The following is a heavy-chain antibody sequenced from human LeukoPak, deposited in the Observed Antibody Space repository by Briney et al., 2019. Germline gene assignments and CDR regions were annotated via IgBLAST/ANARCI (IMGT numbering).Heavy chain of an antibody. CDR2: MNPNSGNT. V-gene: IGHV1-8*01. Sequence: ASVKVSCKASGYTFTSYDINWVRQATGQGLEGMGWMNPNSGNTGYAQKFQGRVTMTRNTSISTAYMELSSLRSEDTAVYYCARMGTNYYDSSGGDYGMDVWGQGTTVTVSS. J-gene: IGHJ6*02. CDR3: ARMGTNYYDSSGGDYGMDV. CDR1: GYTFTSYD. D-gene: IGHD3-22*01.